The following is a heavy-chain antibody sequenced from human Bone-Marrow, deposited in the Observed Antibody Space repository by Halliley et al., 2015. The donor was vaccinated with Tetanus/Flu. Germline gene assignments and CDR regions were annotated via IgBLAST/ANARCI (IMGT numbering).Heavy chain of an antibody. V-gene: IGHV4-59*01. Sequence: TLSLTCTVSGGSITTYYWSWIRQPPGKGLEWIGFIHYTGSTSSNPSLKSRVTISLATSKSQFSLKLSSVTASDSAGFYCANLRLSDGYYFCGMDVGGRGTTVIV. CDR3: ANLRLSDGYYFCGMDV. J-gene: IGHJ6*02. CDR1: GGSITTYY. CDR2: IHYTGST.